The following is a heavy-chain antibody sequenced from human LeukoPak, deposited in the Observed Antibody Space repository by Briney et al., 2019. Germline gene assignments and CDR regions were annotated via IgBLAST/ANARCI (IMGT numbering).Heavy chain of an antibody. CDR1: GFTFNSYW. D-gene: IGHD3-10*01. J-gene: IGHJ4*02. CDR3: ARIYYFGDNNWRFFDN. Sequence: GGSLRLSCAASGFTFNSYWMSWVRQAPGKGLEWVANIDPNGSEKQYGDSVKGRRNTSRNNAKNSLYLQMNSLRAEDTAIYYCARIYYFGDNNWRFFDNWGQGTLVTVCS. V-gene: IGHV3-7*01. CDR2: IDPNGSEK.